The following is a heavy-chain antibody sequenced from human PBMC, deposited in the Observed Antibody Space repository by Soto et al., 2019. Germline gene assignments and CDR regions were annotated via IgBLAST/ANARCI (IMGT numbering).Heavy chain of an antibody. D-gene: IGHD2-2*02. CDR3: ATHEIGHCISASCYKGGYYYGMDV. CDR1: GGTFSSYA. Sequence: QVQLVQSGAEVKKPGSSVKVSCKASGGTFSSYAISWVRQAPGQGLEWMGGIIPIFGTADYAQKVQGRVTITADESTSTAYMGLSSLRSEDTAMYYCATHEIGHCISASCYKGGYYYGMDVWGQGTTVTVSS. V-gene: IGHV1-69*12. J-gene: IGHJ6*02. CDR2: IIPIFGTA.